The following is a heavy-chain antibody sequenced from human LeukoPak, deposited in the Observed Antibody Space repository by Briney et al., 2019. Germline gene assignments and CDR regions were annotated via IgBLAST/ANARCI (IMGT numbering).Heavy chain of an antibody. Sequence: PSETLSLTCAVSGGSISSSNWWSWVRQPPGKGLEWIGEIYHSGSTNYNPSLKSRVTISVDKSKNQFSLKLSSVTAADTAVYYCARANYYGSGSYEFDYWGQGTLVTVSS. J-gene: IGHJ4*02. D-gene: IGHD3-10*01. V-gene: IGHV4-4*02. CDR2: IYHSGST. CDR3: ARANYYGSGSYEFDY. CDR1: GGSISSSNW.